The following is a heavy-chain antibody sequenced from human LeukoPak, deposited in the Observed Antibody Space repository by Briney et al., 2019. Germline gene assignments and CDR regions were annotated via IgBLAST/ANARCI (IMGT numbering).Heavy chain of an antibody. CDR3: ARDPYGGYVLNWFDP. V-gene: IGHV1-3*01. Sequence: ASVKVSCKASGYTFTSYAMHWVRQAPGQRLEWMGWINAGNGNTKYSQKLQGRVTMTTDTSTSTAYMELRSLRSDDTAVYYCARDPYGGYVLNWFDPWGQGTLVTVSS. J-gene: IGHJ5*02. D-gene: IGHD5-12*01. CDR2: INAGNGNT. CDR1: GYTFTSYA.